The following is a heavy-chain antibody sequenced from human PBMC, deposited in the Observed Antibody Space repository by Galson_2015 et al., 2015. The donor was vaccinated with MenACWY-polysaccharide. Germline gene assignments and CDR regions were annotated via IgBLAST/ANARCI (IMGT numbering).Heavy chain of an antibody. V-gene: IGHV3-30*04. J-gene: IGHJ2*01. Sequence: SLRLSCAASGFTFANYTMHWVRQAPGKGLEWVAVISYDGSNTYYADSVKGRFTISRDNSKNTLYLQVNSLRAEDTAVFYCARVANWGSGDWYFDLWGLGTQVTVSS. CDR2: ISYDGSNT. D-gene: IGHD7-27*01. CDR1: GFTFANYT. CDR3: ARVANWGSGDWYFDL.